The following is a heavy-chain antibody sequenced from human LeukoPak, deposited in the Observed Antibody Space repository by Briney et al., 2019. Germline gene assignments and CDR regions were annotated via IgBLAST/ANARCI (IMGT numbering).Heavy chain of an antibody. CDR1: GFTVSSNY. CDR2: IYSGGST. CDR3: ARELARDGIDV. Sequence: GGSLRLSCAASGFTVSSNYMRWVRQAPGKGLEAVSVIYSGGSTYYADSVKGRFTISRNNSKNTLYLQMNSLTAEDTCVYYCARELARDGIDVWGQGTTVTVSS. D-gene: IGHD6-6*01. J-gene: IGHJ6*02. V-gene: IGHV3-66*01.